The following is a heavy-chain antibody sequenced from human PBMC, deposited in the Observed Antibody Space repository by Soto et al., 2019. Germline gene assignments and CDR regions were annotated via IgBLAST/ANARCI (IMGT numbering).Heavy chain of an antibody. J-gene: IGHJ4*02. D-gene: IGHD2-15*01. CDR2: ISAYNGNT. CDR1: GYTFTSYG. V-gene: IGHV1-18*01. Sequence: QVQLVQSGAEVKKPGASVKVSCKASGYTFTSYGISWVRQAPGHGLEWMGWISAYNGNTNYAQKLQGRVTMTTDTSTSTAYMELRSLRSDDTAVYYCARSDCSGGSCYSYYFDYWGQGTLVTVSS. CDR3: ARSDCSGGSCYSYYFDY.